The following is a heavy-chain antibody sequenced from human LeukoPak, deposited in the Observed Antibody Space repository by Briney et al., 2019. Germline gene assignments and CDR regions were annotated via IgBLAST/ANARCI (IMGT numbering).Heavy chain of an antibody. CDR2: INSDGSSS. Sequence: GGSLRLSCAASGFTFSTYWMHWARHAPGKGLVWVSRINSDGSSSAYADSVKGRFTISRDNAKNTLYLQMNSLRAEDTAVYYCARGPRGSSGWWPPHYYGMDVWGQGTTVTVSS. CDR1: GFTFSTYW. CDR3: ARGPRGSSGWWPPHYYGMDV. J-gene: IGHJ6*02. V-gene: IGHV3-74*01. D-gene: IGHD6-19*01.